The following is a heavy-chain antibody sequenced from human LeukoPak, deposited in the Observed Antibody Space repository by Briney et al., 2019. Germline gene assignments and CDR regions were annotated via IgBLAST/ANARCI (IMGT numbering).Heavy chain of an antibody. CDR3: ARVPLYTRSYYFDY. V-gene: IGHV3-48*01. CDR1: GFTFSTYS. Sequence: GGSLRLSCAASGFTFSTYSMNWVRQAPGKGLEWVSYISSSSSIIYYADSVKGRFTISRDNAKNSLYLQMNSLRAEDTAVYYCARVPLYTRSYYFDYWGQGTLVTVSS. D-gene: IGHD6-13*01. CDR2: ISSSSSII. J-gene: IGHJ4*02.